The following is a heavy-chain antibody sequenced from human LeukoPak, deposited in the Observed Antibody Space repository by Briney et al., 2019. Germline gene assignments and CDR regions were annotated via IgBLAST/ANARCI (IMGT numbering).Heavy chain of an antibody. CDR1: GGSISSYY. Sequence: SETLSLTCTVSGGSISSYYWSWIRQPPGKGLEWIGCIYYSGSTNYNPSLKSRVTISVDTSKNQFSLKLSSVTAADTAVYYCARVGSCWYLGWSDYYYYMDVWGKGTTVTVSS. CDR3: ARVGSCWYLGWSDYYYYMDV. V-gene: IGHV4-59*01. D-gene: IGHD6-13*01. J-gene: IGHJ6*03. CDR2: IYYSGST.